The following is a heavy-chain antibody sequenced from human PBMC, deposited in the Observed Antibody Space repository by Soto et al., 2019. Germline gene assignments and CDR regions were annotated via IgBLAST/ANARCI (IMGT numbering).Heavy chain of an antibody. J-gene: IGHJ3*02. Sequence: GASVKVSCKASGGTFSSYAISWVRQAPGQGLEWMGGIIPIFGTANYAQKFQGRVTITADKSTSTAYMELSSLRSEDTAVYYCARDYSSSTLGAFDIWGQGTMVTVS. CDR3: ARDYSSSTLGAFDI. V-gene: IGHV1-69*06. D-gene: IGHD6-6*01. CDR2: IIPIFGTA. CDR1: GGTFSSYA.